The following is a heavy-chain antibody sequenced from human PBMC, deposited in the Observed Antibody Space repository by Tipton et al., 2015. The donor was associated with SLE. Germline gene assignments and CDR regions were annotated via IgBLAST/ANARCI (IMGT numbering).Heavy chain of an antibody. J-gene: IGHJ6*02. D-gene: IGHD6-19*01. CDR2: LSTDGSVT. CDR3: ARAPTISVAGTTEPFGMDV. Sequence: GSLRLSCAASGFTFPNYWMHWVRQAPGKGLVWVSRLSTDGSVTTYADSVEGRLPISRDNAKNTLYLQMRSLRVEDTGIYYCARAPTISVAGTTEPFGMDVWGPGTRVTVTS. V-gene: IGHV3-74*01. CDR1: GFTFPNYW.